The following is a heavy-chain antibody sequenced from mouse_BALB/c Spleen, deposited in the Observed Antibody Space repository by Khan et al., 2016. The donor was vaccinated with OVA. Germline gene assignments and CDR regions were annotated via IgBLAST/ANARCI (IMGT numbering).Heavy chain of an antibody. D-gene: IGHD1-2*01. CDR2: ISSGGSYT. Sequence: EVQLQESGGGLVKPGGSLKLSCAASGFTFSSYVVSWVRQTPEKRLEWVATISSGGSYTYYPDSVKGRFTISRDNAKNILYLQMSSLRSEDTAMYYCARQLRLRRGFAYWGQGTLVTVSA. CDR3: ARQLRLRRGFAY. CDR1: GFTFSSYV. V-gene: IGHV5-9-3*01. J-gene: IGHJ3*01.